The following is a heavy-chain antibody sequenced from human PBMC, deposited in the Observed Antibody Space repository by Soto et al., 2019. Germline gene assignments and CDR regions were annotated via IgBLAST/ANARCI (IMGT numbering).Heavy chain of an antibody. CDR3: AKGGTYGDRAFDY. CDR1: GFTFSRSP. V-gene: IGHV3-30*15. CDR2: TSYDGSKN. J-gene: IGHJ4*02. Sequence: QVHLVESGGGVVQPGRALRLSCVASGFTFSRSPMHWVRQAPGKGLEWVAYTSYDGSKNFYADSVTGRVTISRDNSQNTLDLQMSSLRVEDTGLYYCAKGGTYGDRAFDYWGQGTLVTVSS. D-gene: IGHD4-17*01.